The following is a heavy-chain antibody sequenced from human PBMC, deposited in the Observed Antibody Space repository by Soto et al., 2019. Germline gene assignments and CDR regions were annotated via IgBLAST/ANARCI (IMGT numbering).Heavy chain of an antibody. D-gene: IGHD3-22*01. J-gene: IGHJ3*02. CDR3: AKYYGDYYDSSGYYRLDTFDI. CDR1: GFTFSSYG. V-gene: IGHV3-30*18. CDR2: ISYDGSNK. Sequence: QVQLVESGGGVVQPGRSLRLSCAASGFTFSSYGMHWVRQAPGKGLEWVAVISYDGSNKYYADSVKGRFTISRDNSKNTLYLQMNSLRAEDTAVYYSAKYYGDYYDSSGYYRLDTFDIWGQGTMVTVSS.